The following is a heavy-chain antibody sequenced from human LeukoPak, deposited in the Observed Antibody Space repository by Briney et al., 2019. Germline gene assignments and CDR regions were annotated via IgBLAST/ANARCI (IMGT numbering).Heavy chain of an antibody. CDR2: IYHSGST. V-gene: IGHV4-34*01. CDR3: AREIDYGSGNSNWFDP. J-gene: IGHJ5*02. Sequence: PSETLSLTCAVYGGSFSGYYWSWIRQPPGKGLEWIGEIYHSGSTNYNPSLKSRVTILVDTSKNQFSLKLSSVTAADTAVYYCAREIDYGSGNSNWFDPWGQGTLVTVPS. D-gene: IGHD3-10*01. CDR1: GGSFSGYY.